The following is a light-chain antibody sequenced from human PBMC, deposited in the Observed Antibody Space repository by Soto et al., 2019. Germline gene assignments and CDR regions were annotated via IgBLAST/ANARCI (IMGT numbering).Light chain of an antibody. CDR1: SSNIGGNS. V-gene: IGLV1-44*01. Sequence: QPVLTQPPSTSGAPGQTVTISCSGSSSNIGGNSVSWYQQVPGTAPKVLIYRNTQRPSGVPDRFSGSKSGTSASLAISGLQSEDEAYYYCASWDDSLTGSVVFGGGTKLTVL. J-gene: IGLJ2*01. CDR2: RNT. CDR3: ASWDDSLTGSVV.